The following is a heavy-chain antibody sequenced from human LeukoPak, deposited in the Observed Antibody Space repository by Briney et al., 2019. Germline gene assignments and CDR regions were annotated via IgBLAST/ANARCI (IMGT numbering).Heavy chain of an antibody. J-gene: IGHJ4*02. CDR3: TITLYDILTGGKKYYFDY. V-gene: IGHV3-15*01. Sequence: GGSLRLSCAASGFTFSNAWMSWVRQAPGKGLEWVGRIKSKTDGGTTDYAAPVKGRFTISRDDSKNTLYLQMNSLKTEDTAVYYCTITLYDILTGGKKYYFDYWGQGTLVTVSS. D-gene: IGHD3-9*01. CDR1: GFTFSNAW. CDR2: IKSKTDGGTT.